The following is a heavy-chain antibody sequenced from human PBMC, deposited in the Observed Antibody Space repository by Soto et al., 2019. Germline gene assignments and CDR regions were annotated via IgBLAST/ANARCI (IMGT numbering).Heavy chain of an antibody. CDR2: IWYDGNTK. CDR1: GFTFSTYG. Sequence: QMQLVESGGGVVQPGRSLRLSCAASGFTFSTYGFNWVRQAPGKGLEWVAVIWYDGNTKYYADSVKGRVTISRDNSKNTLYLQMSILTAEDTAVYYCARPLVAPVAGPYYYGMDVWGQGNTVTVSS. J-gene: IGHJ6*02. D-gene: IGHD6-19*01. V-gene: IGHV3-33*01. CDR3: ARPLVAPVAGPYYYGMDV.